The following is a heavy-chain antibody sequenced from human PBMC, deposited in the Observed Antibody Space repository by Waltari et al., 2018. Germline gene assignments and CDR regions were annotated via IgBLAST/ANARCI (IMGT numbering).Heavy chain of an antibody. CDR2: INGDGDKA. CDR1: GLGVGDYI. CDR3: AKQLYCGDNCYGNYFDY. Sequence: ARLEESGGGSVQVGGSLRLSCSVSGLGVGDYIFHWVRQVPGKGLEWVALINGDGDKAFSADSVKGRFTISNDKRTNSLFLQMDSLRRDDTGFYFCAKQLYCGDNCYGNYFDYLGQGTLVTVSS. J-gene: IGHJ4*02. V-gene: IGHV3-43*01. D-gene: IGHD2-21*01.